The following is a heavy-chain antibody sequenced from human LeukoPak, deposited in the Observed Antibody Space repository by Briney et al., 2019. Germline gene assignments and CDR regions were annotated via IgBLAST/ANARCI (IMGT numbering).Heavy chain of an antibody. CDR2: VSGSGGST. J-gene: IGHJ4*02. CDR3: AKNPDAARGYSFFDY. V-gene: IGHV3-23*01. D-gene: IGHD5-18*01. Sequence: AGGSLRLSCAASGFTFSSYAMSWVRQAPGKGLEWVSAVSGSGGSTYYADSVKGRFAISRDTSKNTLYLQMNSLRAEDTAVYYCAKNPDAARGYSFFDYWGQGTLVTVSS. CDR1: GFTFSSYA.